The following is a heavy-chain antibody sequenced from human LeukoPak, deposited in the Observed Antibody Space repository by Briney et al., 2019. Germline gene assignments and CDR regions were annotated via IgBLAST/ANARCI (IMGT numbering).Heavy chain of an antibody. CDR2: INPNSGGT. CDR3: ARTNALDY. Sequence: ASVKVSCKASGYTFSNYYMHWVRQAPGQGLEWMGWINPNSGGTNPAQKFQGRVTMTRDTSISTAYMELSSLRSDDTALYYCARTNALDYWGQGTLVTVSS. V-gene: IGHV1-2*02. D-gene: IGHD2-8*01. J-gene: IGHJ4*02. CDR1: GYTFSNYY.